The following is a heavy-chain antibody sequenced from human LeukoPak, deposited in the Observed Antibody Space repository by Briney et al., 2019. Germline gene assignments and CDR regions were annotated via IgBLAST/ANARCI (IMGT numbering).Heavy chain of an antibody. V-gene: IGHV3-74*03. D-gene: IGHD2-8*02. CDR1: GFSLSDYG. CDR3: ARDFYGRYCTGGSYYYRNWFDP. J-gene: IGHJ5*02. CDR2: IHNDGTTT. Sequence: GGSLRLSCAASGFSLSDYGIHWVRQAPGKGLVWVSHIHNDGTTTTYAASVKGRFTISRDNAKNTVYLDMTGLSGEDTALYYCARDFYGRYCTGGSYYYRNWFDPWGQGTQVTVSS.